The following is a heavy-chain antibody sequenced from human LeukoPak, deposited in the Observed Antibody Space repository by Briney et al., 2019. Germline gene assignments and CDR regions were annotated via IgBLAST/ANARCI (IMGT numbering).Heavy chain of an antibody. CDR2: IKSDGSQK. J-gene: IGHJ4*02. CDR3: ARRGNYYDY. V-gene: IGHV3-7*01. Sequence: GGSLRLSCAASGFTFSDYYMTWIRQTPGKGLEWVAHIKSDGSQKFYVDSLKGRFTISRDNAEKSLYLQMDSLGAEDTAVYYCARRGNYYDYWGQGTLVTVSS. D-gene: IGHD1-26*01. CDR1: GFTFSDYY.